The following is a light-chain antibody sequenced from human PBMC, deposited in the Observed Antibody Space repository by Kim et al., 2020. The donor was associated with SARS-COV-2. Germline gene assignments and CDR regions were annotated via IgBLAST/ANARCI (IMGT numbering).Light chain of an antibody. J-gene: IGKJ4*01. V-gene: IGKV4-1*01. CDR3: QQYLSTPLT. CDR1: QIVLYSSNNKNY. CDR2: WAS. Sequence: AAINCRSSQIVLYSSNNKNYLSWYKRKPGQPPKLLIYWASVRDSGVPDRFSGSGSGTDFTLTISGLQAVDVAVYYCQQYLSTPLTFGGGTKVDIK.